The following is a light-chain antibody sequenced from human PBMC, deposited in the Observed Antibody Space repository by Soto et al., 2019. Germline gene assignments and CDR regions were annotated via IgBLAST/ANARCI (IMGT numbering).Light chain of an antibody. J-gene: IGKJ4*01. CDR2: DAS. V-gene: IGKV1-5*01. Sequence: DSQMTQSPSTLSASVGDSVTITCRASQSINKWLAWYQQKPGKAPNLLIFDASNLQSGVPSRFSGSGFGTEFTLIISSLQPEDGATYYCQQYNSDSSFGGGTKVEIK. CDR1: QSINKW. CDR3: QQYNSDSS.